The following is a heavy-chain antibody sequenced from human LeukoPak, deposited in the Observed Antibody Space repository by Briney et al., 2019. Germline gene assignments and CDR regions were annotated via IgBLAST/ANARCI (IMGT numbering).Heavy chain of an antibody. CDR2: INTDGSST. J-gene: IGHJ3*02. CDR3: AAPLHSSSSPSTAFDI. V-gene: IGHV3-74*01. CDR1: GFTFSNYW. Sequence: GGSLRLSCAASGFTFSNYWMHWVRQAPGKGLVWVSRINTDGSSTNYADSVKGRFTISRDNAKNTVYLQMNSLRAEDTAVYYCAAPLHSSSSPSTAFDIWGQGTMVTVSS. D-gene: IGHD6-6*01.